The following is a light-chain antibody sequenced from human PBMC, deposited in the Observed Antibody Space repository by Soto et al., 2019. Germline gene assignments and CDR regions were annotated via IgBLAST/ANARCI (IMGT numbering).Light chain of an antibody. Sequence: EIVMTQSPATRSVSPGERVTLSCRASQSVRDNLAWYQQKPGQAPRLLIYGALTRATGIPARFSGSGSGTEFTLTISSLQSEDFALYYCQQYNNWPLTFGPGTKVDIK. V-gene: IGKV3-15*01. CDR1: QSVRDN. J-gene: IGKJ3*01. CDR2: GAL. CDR3: QQYNNWPLT.